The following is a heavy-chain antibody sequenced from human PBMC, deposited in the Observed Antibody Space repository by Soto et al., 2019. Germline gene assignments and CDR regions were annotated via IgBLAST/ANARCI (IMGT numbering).Heavy chain of an antibody. J-gene: IGHJ4*02. V-gene: IGHV3-33*08. Sequence: VQLLESGGGLVQPGGSLRLSCAASGFTFSSYAMKWVRQAPGKGLEWVAVTRHDGSNTYYADSVRGRFTISRDNSNKMLYLQMNSLRAEDTAVYYCARDGVGTTTYFGYFDYWGQGTLVTVSS. CDR1: GFTFSSYA. D-gene: IGHD1-26*01. CDR2: TRHDGSNT. CDR3: ARDGVGTTTYFGYFDY.